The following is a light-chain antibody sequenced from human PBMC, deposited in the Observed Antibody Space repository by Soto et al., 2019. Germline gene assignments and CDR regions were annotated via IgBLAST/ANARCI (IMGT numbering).Light chain of an antibody. J-gene: IGKJ5*01. V-gene: IGKV3D-20*02. CDR2: DAS. CDR1: QSVSSSY. CDR3: QQRSVWPIT. Sequence: EIVLTQSPGTLSLSPGERATLSCRASQSVSSSYLALYQQKPGQSPRLLIYDASHRATGVPARFSGSGSGTDFTLTISGLEPEDFAVYYCQQRSVWPITFGQGTRLEI.